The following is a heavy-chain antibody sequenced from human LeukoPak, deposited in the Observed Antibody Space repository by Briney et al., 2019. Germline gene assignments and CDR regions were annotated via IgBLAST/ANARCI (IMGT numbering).Heavy chain of an antibody. Sequence: SETLSLTCTVSGGSITTYYWSWIRQPPGKGLEWIAFIYYGGSTNYNPSLKRRVAISLDTSKKQFSLRLTSVTAADTAVYYCARHVIYSGVYSYWFDPWGLGTLVTVSS. D-gene: IGHD5-12*01. CDR2: IYYGGST. V-gene: IGHV4-59*08. CDR1: GGSITTYY. J-gene: IGHJ5*02. CDR3: ARHVIYSGVYSYWFDP.